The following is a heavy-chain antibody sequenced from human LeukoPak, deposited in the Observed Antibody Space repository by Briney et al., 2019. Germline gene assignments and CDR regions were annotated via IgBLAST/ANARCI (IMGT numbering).Heavy chain of an antibody. CDR3: ARLRFLEWFTHAFDI. CDR1: GGSFSGYY. CDR2: INHSGST. J-gene: IGHJ3*02. Sequence: PSETLSLTCAVYGGSFSGYYWSWIRQPPGKGLEWIGEINHSGSTNYNPSLKSRVTISVDTSKNQFSLKLSSVTAADTAVYYCARLRFLEWFTHAFDIWGQGTMVTVSS. D-gene: IGHD3-3*01. V-gene: IGHV4-34*01.